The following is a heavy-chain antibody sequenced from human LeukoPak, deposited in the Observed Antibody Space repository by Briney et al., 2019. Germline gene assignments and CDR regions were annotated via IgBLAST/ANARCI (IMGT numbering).Heavy chain of an antibody. J-gene: IGHJ4*02. CDR2: ISSSSSYI. CDR1: GFTSSSYS. D-gene: IGHD2-21*02. Sequence: GGSLRLSCAASGFTSSSYSMNWVRQAPGKGLEWVSSISSSSSYIYYADSVKGRFTISRDNAKNSLYLQMNSLRAEDTAVYYCARDLRACGGDCYQDYWGQGTLVTVSS. CDR3: ARDLRACGGDCYQDY. V-gene: IGHV3-21*01.